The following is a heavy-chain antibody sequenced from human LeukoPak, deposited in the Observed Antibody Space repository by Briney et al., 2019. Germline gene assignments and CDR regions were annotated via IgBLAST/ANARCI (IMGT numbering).Heavy chain of an antibody. J-gene: IGHJ4*02. D-gene: IGHD5-12*01. CDR1: GGSISSSSYF. CDR2: IYYSGST. Sequence: SETLSLTCTVSGGSISSSSYFWGWIRQPPGKGLEWIGSIYYSGSTNYNPSLKSRVTISVDTSKNQFSLKLSSVTAADTAVYYCARDSVGGYSGYSWGQGTLVTVSS. CDR3: ARDSVGGYSGYS. V-gene: IGHV4-39*07.